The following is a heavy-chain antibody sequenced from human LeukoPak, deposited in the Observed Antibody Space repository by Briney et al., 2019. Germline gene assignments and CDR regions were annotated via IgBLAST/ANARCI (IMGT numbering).Heavy chain of an antibody. V-gene: IGHV4-59*01. CDR2: IYYSGST. J-gene: IGHJ6*02. Sequence: SETLSLTCTVSGGSISSYSRRWIRQPPGKGLEWMADIYYSGSTNYNPSLMSRVTISVDTSKNQFSLKLSSVTAADTAVYYCARVAVYYGMDVWGQGTTVTVSS. CDR1: GGSISSYS. CDR3: ARVAVYYGMDV. D-gene: IGHD6-19*01.